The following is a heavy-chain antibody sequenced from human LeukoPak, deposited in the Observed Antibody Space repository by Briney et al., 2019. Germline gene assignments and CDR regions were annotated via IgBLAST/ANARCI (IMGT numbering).Heavy chain of an antibody. CDR2: ITGSGGAT. CDR3: AKVAGTEVY. V-gene: IGHV3-23*01. Sequence: GGSLRLSCAASGFTFSTYAVTWVRQAPGKGLEWVSAITGSGGATYYADSVKGRFTISRDNSKNTLYLQMNSLRAEDTAVYYCAKVAGTEVYWGQGTLVTVSS. CDR1: GFTFSTYA. D-gene: IGHD6-19*01. J-gene: IGHJ4*02.